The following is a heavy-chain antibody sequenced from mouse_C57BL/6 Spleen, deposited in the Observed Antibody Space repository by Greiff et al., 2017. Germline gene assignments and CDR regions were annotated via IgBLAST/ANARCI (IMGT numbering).Heavy chain of an antibody. Sequence: VQLQQSGPELVKPGASVTISCTASGYSFTDYNMNWVKQSNGKSLEWIGVINLNYGTTSYNQKFKGKATLTVDQSSSTAYMQLNSLTSEDSAVYYCARNYYYGSSFLYFDYWGQGTTLTVSS. CDR2: INLNYGTT. CDR1: GYSFTDYN. CDR3: ARNYYYGSSFLYFDY. J-gene: IGHJ2*01. V-gene: IGHV1-39*01. D-gene: IGHD1-1*01.